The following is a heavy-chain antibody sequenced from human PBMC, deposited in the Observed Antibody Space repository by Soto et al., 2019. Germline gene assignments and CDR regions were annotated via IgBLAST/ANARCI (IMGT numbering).Heavy chain of an antibody. V-gene: IGHV3-74*01. D-gene: IGHD1-1*01. CDR2: INTDGRDT. CDR1: GFTFSGHW. CDR3: ARTIYGGTMTSDF. J-gene: IGHJ4*02. Sequence: GGSLRLSCAASGFTFSGHWMQWVRQVPGKGLVWVARINTDGRDTTYADSVKGRFTISRDNAKSTLYLQMNSLRPDDTAVYYCARTIYGGTMTSDFWGQGTLVTVSS.